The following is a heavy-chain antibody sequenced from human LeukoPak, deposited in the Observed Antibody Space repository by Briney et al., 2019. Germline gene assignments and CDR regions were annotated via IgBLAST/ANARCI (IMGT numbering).Heavy chain of an antibody. D-gene: IGHD6-19*01. CDR3: ARDRVGSGWPRPYYFEV. CDR2: INPNTGAT. Sequence: ASVKVSCKVSGYTLTGYYLHWVRQAPGQGLEWMGWINPNTGATHSAQKFQGRITMTRDLSISTAYMDLSRLRSDDTAVYYCARDRVGSGWPRPYYFEVWGQGTLVTVSS. CDR1: GYTLTGYY. J-gene: IGHJ4*02. V-gene: IGHV1-2*02.